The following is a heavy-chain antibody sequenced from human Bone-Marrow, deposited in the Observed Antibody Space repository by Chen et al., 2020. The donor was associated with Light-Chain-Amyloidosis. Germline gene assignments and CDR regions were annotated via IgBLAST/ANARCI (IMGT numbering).Heavy chain of an antibody. CDR2: INPNDGNT. D-gene: IGHD4-4*01. J-gene: IGHJ4*02. CDR1: GYTFINYY. CDR3: TRTDSNYIFDY. V-gene: IGHV1-46*01. Sequence: QVNLVQSGAEAKKPGASMKISCKASGYTFINYYIHLVRQAPGQGLEWMGAINPNDGNTTYVQKFQGRVSMTRDTSSDTVYMDVTRLTSDDTAMYFCTRTDSNYIFDYWGQGTLVTVSA.